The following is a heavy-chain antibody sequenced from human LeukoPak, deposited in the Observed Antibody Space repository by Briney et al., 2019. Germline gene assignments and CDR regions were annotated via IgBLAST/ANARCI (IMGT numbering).Heavy chain of an antibody. CDR1: RGSISSYY. J-gene: IGHJ4*02. CDR2: IYYSGST. D-gene: IGHD4-17*01. CDR3: ARAANYGDCFDY. V-gene: IGHV4-59*01. Sequence: SETLSLTCTVSRGSISSYYWSWIRQPPGKGLEWIGYIYYSGSTNYNPSLKSRVTISVDTSKNQFSLKLSSVTAADTAVYYCARAANYGDCFDYWGQGTLVTVSS.